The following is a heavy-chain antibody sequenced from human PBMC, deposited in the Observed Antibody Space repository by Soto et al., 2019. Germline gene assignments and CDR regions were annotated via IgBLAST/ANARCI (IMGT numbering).Heavy chain of an antibody. Sequence: QVQLQESGPGLVKPSGTLSLTCAVSGASISSTNWWSWVRQAPGEGPEWIGEIYHSGANNYNPSLKSRVIISMDTSKNQLSLRLDSVTAADTAVYFCARHIAVPTTRGFDYWGQGTLVTVSS. CDR3: ARHIAVPTTRGFDY. D-gene: IGHD2-15*01. J-gene: IGHJ4*02. CDR2: IYHSGAN. V-gene: IGHV4-4*02. CDR1: GASISSTNW.